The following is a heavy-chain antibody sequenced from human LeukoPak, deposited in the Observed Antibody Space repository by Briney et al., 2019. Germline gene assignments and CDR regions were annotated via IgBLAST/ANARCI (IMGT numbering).Heavy chain of an antibody. D-gene: IGHD3-9*01. Sequence: SETLSLTCTVSGGSISSGSYYWSWIRQPAGKGLEWIGRIYTSGSTYYNRSLKSRVTISVDTSKNQFSLKLSSVTAADTAVYYCASMTGYPVSSYYYYYYMDVWGKGTTVTVSS. CDR3: ASMTGYPVSSYYYYYYMDV. V-gene: IGHV4-61*02. J-gene: IGHJ6*03. CDR1: GGSISSGSYY. CDR2: IYTSGST.